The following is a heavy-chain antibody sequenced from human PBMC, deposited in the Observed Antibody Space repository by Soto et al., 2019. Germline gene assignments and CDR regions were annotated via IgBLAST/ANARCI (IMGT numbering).Heavy chain of an antibody. CDR1: GGSISSYY. CDR3: ARNSDFWSGYYMNYFDY. CDR2: IYYSGST. J-gene: IGHJ4*02. D-gene: IGHD3-3*01. Sequence: SETLSLTCTVSGGSISSYYWSWIRQPPGKGLEWIGYIYYSGSTNYNPSLKSRVTISVDTSKNQFSLKLSSVTAADTAVYYCARNSDFWSGYYMNYFDYWGQGTLVTVSS. V-gene: IGHV4-59*01.